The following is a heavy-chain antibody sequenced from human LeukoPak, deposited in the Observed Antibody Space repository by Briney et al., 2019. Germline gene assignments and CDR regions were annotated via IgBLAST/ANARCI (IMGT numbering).Heavy chain of an antibody. CDR2: IKVDGSST. D-gene: IGHD3-22*01. J-gene: IGHJ4*02. CDR1: GFTSNNNW. CDR3: ARASSYSDTPGH. Sequence: PGGSLRLSGAAPGFTSNNNWMHWVRQAPGKGLGGASGIKVDGSSTTYADSVKGRFSISGDNAKNPLYLQMNSLRAEDTARYYCARASSYSDTPGHWGQGTRVTVSS. V-gene: IGHV3-74*01.